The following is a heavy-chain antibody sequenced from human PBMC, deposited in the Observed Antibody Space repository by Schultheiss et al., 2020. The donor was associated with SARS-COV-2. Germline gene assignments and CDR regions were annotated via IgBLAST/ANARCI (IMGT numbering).Heavy chain of an antibody. J-gene: IGHJ4*02. Sequence: GSLRLSCSASGFTFSSYAMHWVRQAPGKGLEYVSAISSNGGSTYYADSVKGRFTISRDNSKNTLYLQMSSLRAEDTAVYYCVKGAGYDFWSGYQGPFDYWGQGTLVTVSS. CDR2: ISSNGGST. CDR3: VKGAGYDFWSGYQGPFDY. V-gene: IGHV3-64D*06. CDR1: GFTFSSYA. D-gene: IGHD3-3*01.